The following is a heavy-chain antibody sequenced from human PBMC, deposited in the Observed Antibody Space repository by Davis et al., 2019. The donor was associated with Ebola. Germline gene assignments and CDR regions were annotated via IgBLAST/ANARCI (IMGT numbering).Heavy chain of an antibody. J-gene: IGHJ4*02. CDR3: ARAVGSSWYRLGYFDY. CDR1: GGSISSYY. Sequence: PSETLSLTCTVSGGSISSYYWSWIRQPPGKELEWIGYIYYSGSTNYNPSLKSRVTISVDTSKNQFSLKLSSVTAADTAVYYCARAVGSSWYRLGYFDYWGQGTLVTVSS. CDR2: IYYSGST. V-gene: IGHV4-59*01. D-gene: IGHD6-13*01.